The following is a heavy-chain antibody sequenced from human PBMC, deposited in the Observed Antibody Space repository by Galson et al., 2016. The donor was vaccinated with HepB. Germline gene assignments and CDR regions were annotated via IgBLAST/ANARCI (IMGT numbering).Heavy chain of an antibody. V-gene: IGHV3-23*01. Sequence: SLRLSCAASGFTLSTYAMSWVRQAPGKGLEWVSSSSGTGATTYYADSVKGRFTISRDNLRNTLYLHLDSLRAEDTALYYCTRDGYNHIAFDIWGRGTMVTFPS. CDR1: GFTLSTYA. CDR2: SSGTGATT. J-gene: IGHJ3*02. CDR3: TRDGYNHIAFDI. D-gene: IGHD5-24*01.